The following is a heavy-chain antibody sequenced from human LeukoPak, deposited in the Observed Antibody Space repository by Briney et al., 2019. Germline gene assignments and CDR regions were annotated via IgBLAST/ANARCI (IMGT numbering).Heavy chain of an antibody. Sequence: SQTLSLTCTVSGGSISSGDYYWSWIRQHPGTGLEWIGYIYYSGITYNKPSLKSRVTISVDTSKNQFSLKLSSVTAADTAVYYCARGPLYYFGSGTSNWFDPWGQGTLVTVSS. CDR2: IYYSGIT. CDR3: ARGPLYYFGSGTSNWFDP. J-gene: IGHJ5*02. V-gene: IGHV4-31*03. D-gene: IGHD3-10*01. CDR1: GGSISSGDYY.